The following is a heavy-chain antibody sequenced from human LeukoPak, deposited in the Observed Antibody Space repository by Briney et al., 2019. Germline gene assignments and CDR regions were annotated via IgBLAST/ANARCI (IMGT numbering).Heavy chain of an antibody. Sequence: PSETLSLTCTVSGGSISSYYWGWIRQPPGKALEWIGYIYYSGSTKYNPSFKSRVTISVDTSKNHFSLKLSSVTAADTALYYCATAPNYWYFDLWGRGTLVTVSS. CDR1: GGSISSYY. V-gene: IGHV4-59*01. CDR2: IYYSGST. J-gene: IGHJ2*01. CDR3: ATAPNYWYFDL.